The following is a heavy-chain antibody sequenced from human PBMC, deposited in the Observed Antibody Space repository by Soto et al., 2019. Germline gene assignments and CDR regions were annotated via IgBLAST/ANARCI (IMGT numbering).Heavy chain of an antibody. J-gene: IGHJ5*02. D-gene: IGHD3-22*01. CDR3: ARDRNYYYSSLPKFDP. CDR1: GFTFSSYS. V-gene: IGHV3-21*01. CDR2: ISSSSSYI. Sequence: PVGSLRFSCAASGFTFSSYSMNWVRQAPGKGLEWVSSISSSSSYIYYADSVKGRFTISRDNAKNSLYLQMNSLRAEDTAVYYCARDRNYYYSSLPKFDPWGQGTLVTVSS.